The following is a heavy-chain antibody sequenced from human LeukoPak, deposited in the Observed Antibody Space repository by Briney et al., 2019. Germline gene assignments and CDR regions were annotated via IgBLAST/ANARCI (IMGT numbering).Heavy chain of an antibody. CDR2: ISSSSSYI. CDR1: GFTLSGHS. V-gene: IGHV3-21*01. Sequence: GGSLRLSCVASGFTLSGHSMNWVRQAPGKGLEWVSSISSSSSYIYYADSVKGRFTISRDNAKNSLYLQMNSLRAEDTAVYYCARALKGFTVTSTPFDYWGQGTLVTVSS. D-gene: IGHD4-17*01. J-gene: IGHJ4*02. CDR3: ARALKGFTVTSTPFDY.